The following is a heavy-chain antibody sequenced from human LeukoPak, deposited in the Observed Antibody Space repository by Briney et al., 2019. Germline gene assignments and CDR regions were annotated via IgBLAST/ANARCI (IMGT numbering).Heavy chain of an antibody. CDR3: ARAGALTEVVVPAATPDY. V-gene: IGHV3-11*01. CDR1: GFTFSDYY. J-gene: IGHJ4*02. CDR2: ISSSGSTI. D-gene: IGHD2-2*01. Sequence: SGGSLRLSCAASGFTFSDYYMSWIRQAPGKGLEWVSYISSSGSTIYYADSVKGRFTISRDNAKNSLYLQMNSLRAEDTAVYYCARAGALTEVVVPAATPDYWGQGTLVTVSS.